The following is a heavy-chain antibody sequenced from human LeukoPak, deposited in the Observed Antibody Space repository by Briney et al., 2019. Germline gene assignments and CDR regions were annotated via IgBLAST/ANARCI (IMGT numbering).Heavy chain of an antibody. Sequence: PGGSLRLSCAASGFTFSSYSMNWVRQAPGKGLEWVSSISSSSSYIYYADSVKGRFTISRDNSKNTLYLQMNSLRAEDTAVYYCAKDPDYDFWSGPIRDWFDPWGQGTLVTVSS. CDR1: GFTFSSYS. D-gene: IGHD3-3*01. V-gene: IGHV3-21*04. J-gene: IGHJ5*02. CDR3: AKDPDYDFWSGPIRDWFDP. CDR2: ISSSSSYI.